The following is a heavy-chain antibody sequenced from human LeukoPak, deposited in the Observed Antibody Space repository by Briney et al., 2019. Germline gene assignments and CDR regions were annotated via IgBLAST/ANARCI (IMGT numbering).Heavy chain of an antibody. CDR1: GGSFNTYY. CDR2: INHSGST. D-gene: IGHD3-10*01. CDR3: ARGRYSGNWFDP. V-gene: IGHV4-34*01. J-gene: IGHJ5*02. Sequence: PSETLSLTCAVYGGSFNTYYWNWIRQPPGKGLEWIGEINHSGSTNYNPSLKSRVTISVDTSKNQFSLKLSSVTAADTAVYYCARGRYSGNWFDPWGQGTLVTVSS.